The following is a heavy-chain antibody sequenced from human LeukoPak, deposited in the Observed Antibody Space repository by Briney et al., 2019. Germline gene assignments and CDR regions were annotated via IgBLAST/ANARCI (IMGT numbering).Heavy chain of an antibody. CDR2: ISAYNGNT. CDR3: ARVGSEHWVSSEYYFDS. Sequence: ASVKVSCKASGYMFTTYDITWVRQAPGQGLEWMGWISAYNGNTKHAQKFQGRVIMTTDTSTSTAYMELRSLRSDDTAVYYCARVGSEHWVSSEYYFDSRGQGTQVTVSS. D-gene: IGHD7-27*01. V-gene: IGHV1-18*01. J-gene: IGHJ4*02. CDR1: GYMFTTYD.